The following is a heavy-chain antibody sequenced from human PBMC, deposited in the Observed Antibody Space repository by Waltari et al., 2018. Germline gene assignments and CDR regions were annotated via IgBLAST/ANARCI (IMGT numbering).Heavy chain of an antibody. J-gene: IGHJ4*02. D-gene: IGHD7-27*01. V-gene: IGHV1-2*02. CDR2: INPNNGAT. Sequence: QVQLVQSGVEVKKPGASVRVSCKASGYTFTVYYLHWIRQAPGQGPEWMGWINPNNGATHYAQKFQGRVTMTRDTSINTAYLEVTSDDTAVYFCARDRWGESHGYGYWGRGTLVTVSS. CDR1: GYTFTVYY. CDR3: ARDRWGESHGYGY.